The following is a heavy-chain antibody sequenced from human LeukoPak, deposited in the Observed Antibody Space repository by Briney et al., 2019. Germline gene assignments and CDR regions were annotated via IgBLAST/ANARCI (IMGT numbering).Heavy chain of an antibody. CDR3: SRICCSGGSRNPYHYYDMDV. D-gene: IGHD2-15*01. CDR1: LHIFRRYD. V-gene: IGHV3-13*05. J-gene: IGHJ6*02. CDR2: IGTAGGP. Sequence: PGGSLRLSCAASLHIFRRYDMLWVRQATGKGLEWVSGIGTAGGPYYPGSVKGRFTISRENAKNSLSLQMNSLRAGEPAVYYCSRICCSGGSRNPYHYYDMDVWGQGTTVTVSS.